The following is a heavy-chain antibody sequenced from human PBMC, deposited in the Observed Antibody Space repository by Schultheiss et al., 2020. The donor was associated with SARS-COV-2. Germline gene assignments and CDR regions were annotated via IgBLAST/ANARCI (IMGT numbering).Heavy chain of an antibody. Sequence: GSLRLSCAASGFTFSSYSMNWVRQAPGKGLEWIGYIYYSGSTYYNPSLKSRVTISVDTSKNQFSLKLSSVTAADTAVYYCARGRKSIAARFDYWGQGTLVTVSS. CDR2: IYYSGST. J-gene: IGHJ4*02. CDR3: ARGRKSIAARFDY. CDR1: GFTFSSYS. V-gene: IGHV4-59*12. D-gene: IGHD6-6*01.